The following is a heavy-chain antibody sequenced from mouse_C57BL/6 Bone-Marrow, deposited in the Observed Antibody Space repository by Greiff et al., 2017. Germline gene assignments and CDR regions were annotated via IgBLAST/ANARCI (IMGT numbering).Heavy chain of an antibody. V-gene: IGHV3-6*01. Sequence: EVQLQESGPGLVKPSQSLSLTCSVTGYSITSGYYWNWIRQFPGNKLEWMGYISYDGSNNYNPSLKNRISITRDTSKNQFFLKLNSVTTEDTATYYCARDRRPNPLAYWGQGTLVTVSA. CDR3: ARDRRPNPLAY. J-gene: IGHJ3*01. CDR1: GYSITSGYY. CDR2: ISYDGSN.